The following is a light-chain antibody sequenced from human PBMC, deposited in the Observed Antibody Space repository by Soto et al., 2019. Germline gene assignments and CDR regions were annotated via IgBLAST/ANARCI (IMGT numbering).Light chain of an antibody. Sequence: DVVMTQSPLSLPVTPGEPASISCRSNQSLLHNNGYNYLDWYLQKPGQSPQLLIYMVSYRASGVPDRFSGSGSGTDFTLTISRVEAEDVGIYYCMQHLHTPPWTLGQGTKVDIK. CDR3: MQHLHTPPWT. J-gene: IGKJ1*01. V-gene: IGKV2-28*01. CDR2: MVS. CDR1: QSLLHNNGYNY.